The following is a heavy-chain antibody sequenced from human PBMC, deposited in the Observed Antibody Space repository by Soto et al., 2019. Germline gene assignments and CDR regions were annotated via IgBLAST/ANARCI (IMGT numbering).Heavy chain of an antibody. D-gene: IGHD1-26*01. V-gene: IGHV4-34*12. CDR2: IFHSGST. J-gene: IGHJ4*02. Sequence: SETLSLTCAVYGGSFSGYYWSWARQPPGKGLEWIGEIFHSGSTNYNPSLKTRLTISVDKSKNQFSLKLSSVTAADTAVYYCARVYSGSYSDSWGRGTLVTVS. CDR3: ARVYSGSYSDS. CDR1: GGSFSGYY.